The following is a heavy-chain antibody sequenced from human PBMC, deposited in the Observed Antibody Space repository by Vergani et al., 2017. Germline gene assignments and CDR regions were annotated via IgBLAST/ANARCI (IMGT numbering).Heavy chain of an antibody. D-gene: IGHD5-12*01. CDR3: VRARCSGPCFMSNWFDS. J-gene: IGHJ5*01. V-gene: IGHV3-74*01. Sequence: EVQLVESGGGLIHPGGSLRLSCEGSGFSFSGYWMHWVRQRPEKGLVWVSRIKSDGSITNYADSVKGRFTISRDNAKNTLYLEMNSLRGVDTAIYYCVRARCSGPCFMSNWFDSWGQGTLVTVSS. CDR2: IKSDGSIT. CDR1: GFSFSGYW.